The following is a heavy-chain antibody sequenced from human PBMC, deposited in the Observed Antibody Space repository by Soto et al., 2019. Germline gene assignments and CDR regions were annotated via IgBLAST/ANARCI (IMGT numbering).Heavy chain of an antibody. Sequence: PGGSLRLSCAASGFTVSSNYMSWVRQTPGKGLEWVSIIYSGGSSYYADSVKGRFTISRDNSKNTLYLQMNSLRAEDTAVYYCASCSMITFGGVIVDDAFDMWGQGTMVTVSS. J-gene: IGHJ3*02. CDR2: IYSGGSS. V-gene: IGHV3-53*01. CDR1: GFTVSSNY. CDR3: ASCSMITFGGVIVDDAFDM. D-gene: IGHD3-16*02.